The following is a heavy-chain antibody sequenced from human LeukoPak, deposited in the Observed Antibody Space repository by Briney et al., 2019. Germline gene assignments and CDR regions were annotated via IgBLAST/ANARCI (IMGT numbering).Heavy chain of an antibody. J-gene: IGHJ4*02. Sequence: GASVKVSCKASGYTFTGYYMHWVRQAPGQGLEWMGWINPNSGGTNYAQKFQGRVTMTRDTSISTAYMELSRLRSDDTAVYYCARDPHYNWNDLDYWGQGTLVTVSS. CDR2: INPNSGGT. CDR3: ARDPHYNWNDLDY. D-gene: IGHD1-20*01. CDR1: GYTFTGYY. V-gene: IGHV1-2*02.